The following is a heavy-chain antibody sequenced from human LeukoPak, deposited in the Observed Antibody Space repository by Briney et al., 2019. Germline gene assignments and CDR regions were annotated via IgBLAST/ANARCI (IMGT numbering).Heavy chain of an antibody. CDR1: GGSISSYY. CDR3: ARGNSGYDNYYNYYMDV. CDR2: IHYSGST. D-gene: IGHD5-12*01. J-gene: IGHJ6*03. V-gene: IGHV4-59*01. Sequence: SETLSLTCTVSGGSISSYYWSWVRQPPGKGLEWIGYIHYSGSTSYNPSLKSRVTISVDTSKNQFSLKLSSVTAADTAVYYCARGNSGYDNYYNYYMDVWGKGTTVTIS.